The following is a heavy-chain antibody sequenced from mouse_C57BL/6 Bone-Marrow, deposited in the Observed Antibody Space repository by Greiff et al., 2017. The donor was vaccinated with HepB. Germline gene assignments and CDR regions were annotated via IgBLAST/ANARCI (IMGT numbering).Heavy chain of an antibody. CDR3: TRDWDRGAFDY. CDR1: GFTFSDAW. V-gene: IGHV6-6*01. D-gene: IGHD4-1*01. Sequence: EVMLVESGGGLVQPGGSMKLSCAASGFTFSDAWMDWVRQSPEKGLEWVAEIRNKANNHATYYAESVKGRFTISRDDSKSSVYLQMNSLRAEDTGIYYCTRDWDRGAFDYWGQGTTLTVSS. CDR2: IRNKANNHAT. J-gene: IGHJ2*01.